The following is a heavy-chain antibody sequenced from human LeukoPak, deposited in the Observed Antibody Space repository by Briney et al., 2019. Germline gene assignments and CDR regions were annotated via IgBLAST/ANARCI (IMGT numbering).Heavy chain of an antibody. Sequence: GGSLKLSCAASGFTFSSYSMNWVRQAPGEGLEWVSSISSSSSYIYYADSVKGRFTISRDNAKNSLYLQMNSLRAEDTAVYYCAKDGRDYYDSSGYYPSWGQGTLVTVSS. CDR2: ISSSSSYI. J-gene: IGHJ5*02. V-gene: IGHV3-21*01. CDR3: AKDGRDYYDSSGYYPS. CDR1: GFTFSSYS. D-gene: IGHD3-22*01.